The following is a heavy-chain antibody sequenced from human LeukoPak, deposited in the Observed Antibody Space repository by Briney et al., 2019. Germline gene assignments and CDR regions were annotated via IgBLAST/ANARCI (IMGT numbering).Heavy chain of an antibody. J-gene: IGHJ4*02. CDR2: IYSGGST. CDR3: ARDSVWYYYDSSGYYPGAL. CDR1: GFTVSSNY. Sequence: PGGSLRLSCAASGFTVSSNYMSWVRQAPGKGLECVSVIYSGGSTYYADSVKGRFTISRDNSKNTLYLQMNSLRAEDTAVYYCARDSVWYYYDSSGYYPGALWGQGTLVTVSS. V-gene: IGHV3-66*01. D-gene: IGHD3-22*01.